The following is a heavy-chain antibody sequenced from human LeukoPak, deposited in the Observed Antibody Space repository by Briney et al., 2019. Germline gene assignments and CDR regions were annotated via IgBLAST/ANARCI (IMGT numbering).Heavy chain of an antibody. V-gene: IGHV3-7*01. CDR2: IKQDGSEK. CDR3: TREGILAGVDY. D-gene: IGHD6-13*01. J-gene: IGHJ4*02. CDR1: GFTFSSYA. Sequence: GGSLRLSCAASGFTFSSYAMSWVRQAPGKGLEWVANIKQDGSEKNYVDSVKGRFTISRDNAKNSLSLQMNSLRADDTAVYYCTREGILAGVDYWGQGTLVTVSS.